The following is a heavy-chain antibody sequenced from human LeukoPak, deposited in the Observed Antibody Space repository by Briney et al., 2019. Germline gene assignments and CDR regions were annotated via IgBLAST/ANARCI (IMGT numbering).Heavy chain of an antibody. CDR1: GYSFTGYH. D-gene: IGHD3-10*01. V-gene: IGHV1-2*02. CDR3: ARSGFGELVYGDY. CDR2: INPNSGGA. J-gene: IGHJ4*02. Sequence: GASVKVSCKASGYSFTGYHMHWVRQAPGQGLEWMAWINPNSGGANYAQKFQGGVTMTRDTSISTAYLELSRLRSDDTAVYYCARSGFGELVYGDYWGQGTLVTVSS.